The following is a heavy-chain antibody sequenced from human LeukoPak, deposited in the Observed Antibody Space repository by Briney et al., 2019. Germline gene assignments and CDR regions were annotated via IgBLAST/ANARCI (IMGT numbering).Heavy chain of an antibody. CDR3: ARERPYYYGSGMDV. J-gene: IGHJ6*04. CDR1: GGSISSGSYY. V-gene: IGHV4-61*02. Sequence: PSETLSLTCTVSGGSISSGSYYWSWIRQPAGKGLEWIGRIYTSGSTNYNPSLKSRVTISVDTSKNQFSLKLSSVTAADTAVYHCARERPYYYGSGMDVWGKGTTVTISS. D-gene: IGHD3-10*01. CDR2: IYTSGST.